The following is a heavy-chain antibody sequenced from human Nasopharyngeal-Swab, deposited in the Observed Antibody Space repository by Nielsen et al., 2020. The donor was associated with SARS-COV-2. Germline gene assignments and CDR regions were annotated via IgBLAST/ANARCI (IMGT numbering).Heavy chain of an antibody. CDR2: ISWDGGST. CDR1: GFTFPDYT. Sequence: GGPLRLSCAASGFTFPDYTMHWVRQAPGKGLEWVSLISWDGGSTYSADSVKGRFTISRDNSKNSLYLQMNSLRTEDTALYYCAMIGGSVIDYWGQGTLVTVSS. CDR3: AMIGGSVIDY. J-gene: IGHJ4*02. V-gene: IGHV3-43*01. D-gene: IGHD2-15*01.